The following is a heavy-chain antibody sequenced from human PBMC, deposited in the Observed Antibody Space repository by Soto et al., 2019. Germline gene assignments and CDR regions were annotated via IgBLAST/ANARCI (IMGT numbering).Heavy chain of an antibody. CDR2: ITGSGSGT. D-gene: IGHD2-21*01. Sequence: GSLRLSCAASGFTFSSYAMNWVRQAPGKGLEWVSTITGSGSGTYYTDSVKGRFTISRDNSKNTLYLQMNSLRADDTAVYYCAKDIEVGTWYFDYWGQGTLVTVSS. CDR3: AKDIEVGTWYFDY. V-gene: IGHV3-23*01. J-gene: IGHJ4*02. CDR1: GFTFSSYA.